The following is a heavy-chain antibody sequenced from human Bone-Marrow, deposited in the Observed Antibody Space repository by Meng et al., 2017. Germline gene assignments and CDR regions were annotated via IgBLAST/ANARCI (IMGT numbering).Heavy chain of an antibody. V-gene: IGHV4-4*07. CDR3: ARGRGRGIAAAAADY. CDR2: IYTSGST. CDR1: GGSIISYY. D-gene: IGHD6-13*01. J-gene: IGHJ4*02. Sequence: SETLSLTCTVSGGSIISYYWSWIRQPAGKGLEWIGRIYTSGSTNYNPSLKSRVTMSVDTSKNQFSLKLSSVTAADTAVYYCARGRGRGIAAAAADYWGQGTLVTVSS.